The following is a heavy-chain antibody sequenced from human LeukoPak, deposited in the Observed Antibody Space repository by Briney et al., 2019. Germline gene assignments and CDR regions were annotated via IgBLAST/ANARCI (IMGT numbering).Heavy chain of an antibody. J-gene: IGHJ2*01. CDR2: IRYDGSNK. D-gene: IGHD4-23*01. CDR3: AKDTKDYGGKVWGGDWYFDL. CDR1: GFTFSSYG. Sequence: GGSLRLSCAASGFTFSSYGMHWVRQAPGKGLEWVAFIRYDGSNKYYADSVKGRFTISRDNSKNTLYLQMNSLRAEDTAVYYCAKDTKDYGGKVWGGDWYFDLWGRGTLVTVSS. V-gene: IGHV3-30*02.